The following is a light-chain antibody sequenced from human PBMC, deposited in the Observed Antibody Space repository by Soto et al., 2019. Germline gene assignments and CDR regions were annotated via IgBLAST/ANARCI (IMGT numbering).Light chain of an antibody. J-gene: IGKJ5*01. Sequence: IVMTHSPASLSVSPGEIATLSCRASQSVSISQLAWYQQRPGQAPRLLIYGASSRATGTPDRFSGSGSGTDFTLTITRLEPEDSAVYFCQQCGSSPITFGQGTRLEIK. CDR1: QSVSISQ. V-gene: IGKV3-20*01. CDR3: QQCGSSPIT. CDR2: GAS.